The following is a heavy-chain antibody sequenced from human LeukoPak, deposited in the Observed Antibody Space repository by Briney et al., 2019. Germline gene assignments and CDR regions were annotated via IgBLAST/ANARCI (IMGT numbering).Heavy chain of an antibody. CDR1: GGSFSGYY. D-gene: IGHD6-13*01. CDR2: INHSGST. CDR3: ARRPSIAAAKFDY. Sequence: SETLSLTCAVYGGSFSGYYWSWIRQPPGKGLEWIGEINHSGSTNYNPSLKSRVTISVDTSKNQFSLKLSSVTAADTAVYYCARRPSIAAAKFDYWGQGTLVTVSS. V-gene: IGHV4-34*01. J-gene: IGHJ4*02.